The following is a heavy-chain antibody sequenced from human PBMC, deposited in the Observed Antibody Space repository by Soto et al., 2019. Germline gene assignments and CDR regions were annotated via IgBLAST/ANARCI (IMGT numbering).Heavy chain of an antibody. CDR3: ARDPRPVLGYYYDSSGYSPVGWFDP. Sequence: GGSLRLSCAASGFTFSSYAMHWVRQAPGKWLEWVAVISYDGSNKYYADSVKGRFTISRDNSKNTLYLQMNSLRAEDTAVYYCARDPRPVLGYYYDSSGYSPVGWFDPWGQGTLVTVSS. CDR2: ISYDGSNK. CDR1: GFTFSSYA. V-gene: IGHV3-30-3*01. D-gene: IGHD3-22*01. J-gene: IGHJ5*02.